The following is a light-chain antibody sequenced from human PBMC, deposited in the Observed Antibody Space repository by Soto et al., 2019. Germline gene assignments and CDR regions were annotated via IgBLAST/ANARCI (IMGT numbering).Light chain of an antibody. CDR3: MQGTHWPPYT. V-gene: IGKV2-30*01. CDR2: KVS. Sequence: DVVMTQSPLSLPVTLGQPASISCRSSQSLAYSDGNTYLNWFQQRPGHSPRRLIYKVSNRDSGVPDRCSGSGSGTDFTLKISRVEAEDVGVYYCMQGTHWPPYTFGQGTKLEIK. CDR1: QSLAYSDGNTY. J-gene: IGKJ2*01.